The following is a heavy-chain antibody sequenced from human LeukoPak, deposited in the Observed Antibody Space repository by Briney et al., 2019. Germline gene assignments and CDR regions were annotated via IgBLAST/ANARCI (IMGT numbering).Heavy chain of an antibody. D-gene: IGHD4-17*01. Sequence: GGSLRLSCAASGFTFSSNVMTWVRQAPGKGLEWVSVISGFGDTYADSVKGRFTISRDNSKNTLYLQMNSLRAEDTAVYYCARGDYHSKFDYWGQGTLVTVSS. CDR3: ARGDYHSKFDY. CDR1: GFTFSSNV. CDR2: ISGFGDT. J-gene: IGHJ4*02. V-gene: IGHV3-53*01.